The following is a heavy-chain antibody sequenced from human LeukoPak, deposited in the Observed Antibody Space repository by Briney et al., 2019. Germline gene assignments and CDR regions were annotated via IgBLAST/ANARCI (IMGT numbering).Heavy chain of an antibody. CDR3: AREAITGNDY. Sequence: SSETLSLTCSVFSYSISSSYYWGWIRQPPGKGLEWIGGIYHSGSTYHNPSLKSRVTISVDTSRNQFSLKLSSVTAADTAVYYCAREAITGNDYWGQGTLVTVSS. CDR2: IYHSGST. CDR1: SYSISSSYY. J-gene: IGHJ4*02. D-gene: IGHD3-10*01. V-gene: IGHV4-38-2*02.